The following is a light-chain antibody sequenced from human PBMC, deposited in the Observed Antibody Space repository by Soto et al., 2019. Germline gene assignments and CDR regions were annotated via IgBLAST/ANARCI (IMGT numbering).Light chain of an antibody. CDR1: SSDVGGYNY. V-gene: IGLV2-14*01. Sequence: QSVLTQPASVSGSPGPSITISCAGTSSDVGGYNYVSWYQQHPGKAPKLMIYDVSNRPSGVSNRFSGSKSGNTASLTISGLQAEDEADYCCSSYTSSSTLVVFGGGTKLTV. J-gene: IGLJ2*01. CDR3: SSYTSSSTLVV. CDR2: DVS.